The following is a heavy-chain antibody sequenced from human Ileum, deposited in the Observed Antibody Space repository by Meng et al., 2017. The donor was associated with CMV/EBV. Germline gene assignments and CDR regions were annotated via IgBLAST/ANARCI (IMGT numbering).Heavy chain of an antibody. CDR2: IYNAGNT. CDR3: ARLPFYRQGHQLVYPLPTKD. J-gene: IGHJ4*02. D-gene: IGHD2-2*02. CDR1: GGSIPSDSTFY. V-gene: IGHV4-39*07. Sequence: SETLSLTCTVSGGSIPSDSTFYWGWIRQPPGKGLEWIGSIYNAGNTYYNPSLQSRVTISVDTSKNQFSLNLRSVTAADTAFYYCARLPFYRQGHQLVYPLPTKDWGQGTLVTVSS.